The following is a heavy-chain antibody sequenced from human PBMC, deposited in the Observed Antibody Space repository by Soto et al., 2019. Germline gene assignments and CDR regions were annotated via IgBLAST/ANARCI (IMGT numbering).Heavy chain of an antibody. CDR2: IWYDGSNK. CDR3: ARDILEDVMVRGVIGY. D-gene: IGHD3-10*01. V-gene: IGHV3-33*01. CDR1: GFTFSSYG. J-gene: IGHJ4*02. Sequence: QVQLVESGGGVVQPGRSLRLSCAASGFTFSSYGMHWVRQAPGKGLEWVAVIWYDGSNKYYVDSVKGRFTISRDNSKNTLYLQMNSLRAEDTAVYYCARDILEDVMVRGVIGYWGQGTLVTVSS.